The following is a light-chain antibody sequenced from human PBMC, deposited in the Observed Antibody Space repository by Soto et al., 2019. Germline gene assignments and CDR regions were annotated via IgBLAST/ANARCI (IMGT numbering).Light chain of an antibody. CDR1: SGDVGGYNF. CDR2: EVR. J-gene: IGLJ1*01. CDR3: SSYTSSRTHYV. V-gene: IGLV2-14*01. Sequence: QSVLTQPASVSGSPGQSITISCTGTSGDVGGYNFVSWYQQQPGKAPKLMIYEVRTRPSGVSNRFSGSKSGNTASLTISGLQAEDEADYYCSSYTSSRTHYVFGTGTKVTV.